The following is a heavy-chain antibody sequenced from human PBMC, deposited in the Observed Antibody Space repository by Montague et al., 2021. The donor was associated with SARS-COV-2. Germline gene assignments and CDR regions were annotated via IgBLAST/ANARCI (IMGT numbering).Heavy chain of an antibody. CDR2: IDWDEDQ. D-gene: IGHD4-17*01. CDR3: ARSYGDYRDSYFDX. CDR1: GFSLNTSGMC. Sequence: PALVKPTQTLTLTCTFSGFSLNTSGMCVSWIRQPPGKALEWLALIDWDEDQYYSTSLKTRLTISKDTSKNQVVLTMTNMDPIDTATYYCARSYGDYRDSYFDXGGQGTLVTASS. V-gene: IGHV2-70*01. J-gene: IGHJ4*02.